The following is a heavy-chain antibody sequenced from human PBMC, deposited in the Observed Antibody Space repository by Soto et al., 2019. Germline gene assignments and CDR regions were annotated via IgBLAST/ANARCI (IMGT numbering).Heavy chain of an antibody. CDR2: ISIRGDYR. J-gene: IGHJ3*01. Sequence: EGQLLQSGGGLVQPGESLRLSCAASGFTFSSSGMSWVRQAPGKGLEWVSSISIRGDYRYYADSVKGRFTISRDNSKNTLYLQMSSLTAEVTALYYCANHGGFDFWGQGTMVAVSS. CDR1: GFTFSSSG. V-gene: IGHV3-23*01. D-gene: IGHD4-17*01. CDR3: ANHGGFDF.